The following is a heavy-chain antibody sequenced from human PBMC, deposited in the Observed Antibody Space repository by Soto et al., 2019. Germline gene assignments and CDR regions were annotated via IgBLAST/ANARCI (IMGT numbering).Heavy chain of an antibody. CDR3: ARIIVATFGRPSTGQFDY. V-gene: IGHV2-70*11. J-gene: IGHJ4*02. CDR2: IDWDDDK. CDR1: GFSLSTSGMC. D-gene: IGHD5-12*01. Sequence: SGPTLVNPTQTLTLTCTFSGFSLSTSGMCVSWIRQPPGKALEWLARIDWDDDKYYSTSLKTRLTISKDTSKNQVVLTMTNMDPVDTATYYCARIIVATFGRPSTGQFDYWGQGTLVTVSS.